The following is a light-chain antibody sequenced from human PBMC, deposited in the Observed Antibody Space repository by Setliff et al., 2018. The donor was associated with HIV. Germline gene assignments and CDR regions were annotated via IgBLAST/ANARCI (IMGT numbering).Light chain of an antibody. CDR1: SGDVGGYNY. CDR2: DVS. Sequence: QSALAQPASVSGSPGQSITISCTGTSGDVGGYNYVSWYQLHPGKAPKLMIFDVSERPSGVSNRFSGSKSGNTASLTISGLQAEDEANYYCLSHTSRSTYVFGTGTKVTVL. V-gene: IGLV2-14*03. J-gene: IGLJ1*01. CDR3: LSHTSRSTYV.